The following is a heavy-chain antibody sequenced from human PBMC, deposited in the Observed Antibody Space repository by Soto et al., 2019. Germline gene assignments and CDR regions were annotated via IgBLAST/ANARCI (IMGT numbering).Heavy chain of an antibody. V-gene: IGHV4-59*01. D-gene: IGHD5-18*01. J-gene: IGHJ4*02. Sequence: SETLSLTCSVSGGSISSYFWSWIRQPPGKGLEWIGYIYYIGSTNYNPSLKSRVTISVDTSKNQFSLRLSSVTPADTAVYYCARAGTAMVTLDYSGQGTLVTVSS. CDR1: GGSISSYF. CDR3: ARAGTAMVTLDY. CDR2: IYYIGST.